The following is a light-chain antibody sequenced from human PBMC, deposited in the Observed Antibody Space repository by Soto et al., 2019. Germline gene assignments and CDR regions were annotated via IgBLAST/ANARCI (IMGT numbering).Light chain of an antibody. CDR1: SSDVGGYDS. V-gene: IGLV2-14*01. J-gene: IGLJ1*01. Sequence: QSVLTQPASVSGSPGQSITISCTGTSSDVGGYDSVSWYQQHPGNAPKLIIYDVSYRPSGVSNRFSASKSGNTASLTISGLRAEDGADYYCSSYSSGTKGVFGTGTKVTAL. CDR3: SSYSSGTKGV. CDR2: DVS.